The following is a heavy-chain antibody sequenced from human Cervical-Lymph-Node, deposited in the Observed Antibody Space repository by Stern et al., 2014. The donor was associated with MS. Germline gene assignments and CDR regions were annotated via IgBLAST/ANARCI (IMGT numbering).Heavy chain of an antibody. Sequence: QVKLVQSGSELKKPGASVKVSCKASGYNLTTYAINWVRQAPGQGLEWLGWINTKTGNPTFAQGFTGRFVFSLDTSINTAYLQISSLKAEDSAVYYCATWGAGSSPPLFYWGQGTLVTVSS. D-gene: IGHD6-6*01. V-gene: IGHV7-4-1*02. CDR2: INTKTGNP. J-gene: IGHJ4*02. CDR3: ATWGAGSSPPLFY. CDR1: GYNLTTYA.